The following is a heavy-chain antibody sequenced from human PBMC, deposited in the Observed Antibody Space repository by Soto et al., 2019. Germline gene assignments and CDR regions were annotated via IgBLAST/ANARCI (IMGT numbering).Heavy chain of an antibody. CDR2: IIPMLEKP. J-gene: IGHJ5*02. CDR1: GDTFGSDS. CDR3: ARLRRGAFDP. D-gene: IGHD2-15*01. Sequence: QVQLVQSGAEVRKPGSSVKVSCQASGDTFGSDSINWVRQAPGQGLEWMGGIIPMLEKPNYAQTLQDRLTITADESAKTAYMELRILRSEDTAVYFCARLRRGAFDPWGQGTPVTVSS. V-gene: IGHV1-69*01.